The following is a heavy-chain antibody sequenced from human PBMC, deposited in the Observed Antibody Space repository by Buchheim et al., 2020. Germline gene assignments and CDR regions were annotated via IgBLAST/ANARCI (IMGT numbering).Heavy chain of an antibody. J-gene: IGHJ6*02. D-gene: IGHD6-19*01. CDR3: ARDFEQWLRDYYYGMDV. Sequence: EVQLVESGGGLVQPGGSLRLSCAASGFTFSSYSMNWVRQAPGKGLEWVSYISSSSSTIYYADSVKGRFIIFRDNAKNLLYLQMNSLRAEDTAVYYCARDFEQWLRDYYYGMDVWGQGTT. CDR1: GFTFSSYS. V-gene: IGHV3-48*01. CDR2: ISSSSSTI.